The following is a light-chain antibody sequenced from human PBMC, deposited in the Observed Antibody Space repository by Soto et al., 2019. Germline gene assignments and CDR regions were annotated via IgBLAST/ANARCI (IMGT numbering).Light chain of an antibody. CDR3: CSAGGTYVL. Sequence: QSALTQPRSVSGSPGQSVTISCTGTSSDVRDNDYVSWYQHHPGKAPKLMIYDVNKRPSGVPDRFSGSKSGNTASLTISGLQAEDEADYYCCSAGGTYVLFGGGTKVTVL. CDR1: SSDVRDNDY. V-gene: IGLV2-11*01. CDR2: DVN. J-gene: IGLJ2*01.